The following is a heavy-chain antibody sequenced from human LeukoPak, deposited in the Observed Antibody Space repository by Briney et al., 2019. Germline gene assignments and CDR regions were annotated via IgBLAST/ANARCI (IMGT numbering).Heavy chain of an antibody. CDR1: GGSISSSSYY. D-gene: IGHD4-17*01. CDR2: VYYSGST. CDR3: ARVKAYGDYSA. J-gene: IGHJ5*02. Sequence: PSETLSLTCTVSGGSISSSSYYWGWIRQPPGKGLEWIGGVYYSGSTYYNPSLKSRVSISLDTSKNQFSLKLSSVTAADTAVYYCARVKAYGDYSAWGQGTLVTVSS. V-gene: IGHV4-39*07.